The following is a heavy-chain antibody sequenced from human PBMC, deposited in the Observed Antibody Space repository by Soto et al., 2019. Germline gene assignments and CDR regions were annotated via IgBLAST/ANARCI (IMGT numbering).Heavy chain of an antibody. V-gene: IGHV1-69*12. D-gene: IGHD2-2*01. CDR1: GGTFSSYA. J-gene: IGHJ6*02. CDR3: ARGGVGYCISTSCYADYYYYYGMDV. Sequence: QVQLVQSGAEVKKPGSSVKVSCKASGGTFSSYAISWVRQAPGQGLEWMGGIIPIFGTAKYAQKFQGRVTITADESTSTAYMELSSLRSEDTAVYYCARGGVGYCISTSCYADYYYYYGMDVWGQGTTVTVSS. CDR2: IIPIFGTA.